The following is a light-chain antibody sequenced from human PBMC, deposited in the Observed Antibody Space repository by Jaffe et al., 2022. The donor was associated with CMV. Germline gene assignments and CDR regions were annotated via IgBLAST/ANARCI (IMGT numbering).Light chain of an antibody. CDR1: QSISSW. CDR3: QQYNSYWS. J-gene: IGKJ1*01. CDR2: KAS. V-gene: IGKV1-5*03. Sequence: DIQMTQSPSTLSASVGDRVTITCRASQSISSWLAWYQQKPGKAPKLLIYKASNLESGVPSRFSGSGSGTEFTLTISSLQPDDFATYYCQQYNSYWSFGPGTKVTIK.